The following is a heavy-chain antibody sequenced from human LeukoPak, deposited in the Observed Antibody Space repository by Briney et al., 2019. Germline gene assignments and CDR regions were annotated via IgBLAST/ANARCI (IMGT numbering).Heavy chain of an antibody. D-gene: IGHD4/OR15-4a*01. CDR1: GFTFRSYA. CDR2: ISGSGSST. CDR3: ARRAGAYSHPYDY. Sequence: PGGSLRLSCAASGFTFRSYAMNWVRQAPGKGLEWVSVISGSGSSTYYADSVKGRFTISRDNAKNSLYLQMNSLRAEDTAVYYCARRAGAYSHPYDYWGQGTLVTVSS. J-gene: IGHJ4*02. V-gene: IGHV3-48*04.